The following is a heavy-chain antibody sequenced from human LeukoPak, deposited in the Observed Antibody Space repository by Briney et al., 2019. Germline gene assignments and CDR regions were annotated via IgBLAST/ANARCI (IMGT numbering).Heavy chain of an antibody. Sequence: ASVKVSCKGSGYTFTGYYVHWVRQAPGQGLEWMGWISAYNGNTNYAQKLQGRVTMTTDTSTSTAYMELRSLRSDDTAVYYCAREGPLTEDYWGQGTLVTVSS. J-gene: IGHJ4*02. CDR2: ISAYNGNT. V-gene: IGHV1-18*04. CDR1: GYTFTGYY. D-gene: IGHD3-9*01. CDR3: AREGPLTEDY.